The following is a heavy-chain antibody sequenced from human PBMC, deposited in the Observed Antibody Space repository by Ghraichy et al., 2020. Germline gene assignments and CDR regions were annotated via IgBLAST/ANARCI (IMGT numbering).Heavy chain of an antibody. CDR1: GGSFNDYS. CDR3: ARYSPRSGSNWYSDFDF. V-gene: IGHV4-34*01. D-gene: IGHD6-13*01. CDR2: INHLGAT. J-gene: IGHJ4*02. Sequence: SETLSLTCEVFGGSFNDYSWAWIRQPPGKGLEWIGEINHLGATTYNPPLKSRVTISLDASKKQVSLTLSSMTAADTALYYCARYSPRSGSNWYSDFDFWGQGSLVTVSS.